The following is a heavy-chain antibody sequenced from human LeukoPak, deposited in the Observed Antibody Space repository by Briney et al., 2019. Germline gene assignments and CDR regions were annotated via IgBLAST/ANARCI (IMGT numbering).Heavy chain of an antibody. J-gene: IGHJ6*02. CDR2: INHSGST. CDR1: GGSFSGYY. D-gene: IGHD2-2*01. V-gene: IGHV4-34*01. CDR3: ATQDIVVVPAAISYYYGMDV. Sequence: SETLSLTCAVYGGSFSGYYWSWIRQPPGKGLEWIGEINHSGSTNYNPSLKSRVTISVDTSKNQFSLKLSSVTAADTAVYYCATQDIVVVPAAISYYYGMDVRGQGTTVTVSS.